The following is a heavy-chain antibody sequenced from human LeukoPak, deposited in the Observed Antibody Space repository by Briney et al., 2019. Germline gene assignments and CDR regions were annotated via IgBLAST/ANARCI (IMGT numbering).Heavy chain of an antibody. D-gene: IGHD3-10*01. J-gene: IGHJ4*02. Sequence: GGSLRLSCAASGFNFNNAWMTWVRQAPGKGLEWVGRIKSKGDGETTDYGAPVKGRFTMSRDDSKATVYLQMNLLQAEDTAMYYCATDLGLTMIRGVIVHWGQGALVIVPS. CDR1: GFNFNNAW. V-gene: IGHV3-15*01. CDR3: ATDLGLTMIRGVIVH. CDR2: IKSKGDGETT.